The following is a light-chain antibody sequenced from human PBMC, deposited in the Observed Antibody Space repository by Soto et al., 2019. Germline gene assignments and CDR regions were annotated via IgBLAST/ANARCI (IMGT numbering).Light chain of an antibody. CDR3: QQYGSSPPIT. J-gene: IGKJ5*01. CDR1: QAVRNNY. CDR2: DAS. V-gene: IGKV3-20*01. Sequence: EFVLTQSPGTLSLSPGERATLSCRASQAVRNNYLAWYQQKPGQAPRLLIYDASSRATGIPDRFSGSGSGTDFTLTISRLEPEDFAVYYCQQYGSSPPITFGQGTRLENK.